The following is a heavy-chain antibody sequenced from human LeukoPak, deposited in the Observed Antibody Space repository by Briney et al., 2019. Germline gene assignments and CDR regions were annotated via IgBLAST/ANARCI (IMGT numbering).Heavy chain of an antibody. J-gene: IGHJ4*02. Sequence: GGSLRLSCAASGFTFSSYGMHWVRQAPGKGLEWVAVISYDGSNKYYADSVKGRFTISRDNSKNTLYLQMNSLRAEDTAVYCCAKDSSSSGIFDYWGQGTLVTVSS. D-gene: IGHD6-6*01. CDR3: AKDSSSSGIFDY. CDR1: GFTFSSYG. CDR2: ISYDGSNK. V-gene: IGHV3-30*18.